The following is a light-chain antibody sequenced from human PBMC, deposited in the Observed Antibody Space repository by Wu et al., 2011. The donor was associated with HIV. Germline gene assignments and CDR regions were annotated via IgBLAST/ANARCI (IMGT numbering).Light chain of an antibody. CDR2: GAS. CDR3: QQYDSSPYT. J-gene: IGKJ2*01. CDR1: QSVSNSH. V-gene: IGKV3-20*01. Sequence: EIVLTQSPGTLSSSPGESATLSCKASQSVSNSHLAWYQQKPGQAPRLLIYGASTRATGIPDRFSGSGSGTDFTLTITRLEPEDFAMYYCQQYDSSPYTFGQGTKLEIK.